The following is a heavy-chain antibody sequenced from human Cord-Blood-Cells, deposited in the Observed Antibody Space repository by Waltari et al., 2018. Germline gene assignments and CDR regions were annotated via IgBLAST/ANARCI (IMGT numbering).Heavy chain of an antibody. CDR3: ARQLWFGELLFDAFDI. V-gene: IGHV4-39*01. CDR2: IYYSGST. CDR1: GGSISSSSYY. J-gene: IGHJ3*02. D-gene: IGHD3-10*01. Sequence: QLQLQESGPGLVKPSEPLSLTCTVSGGSISSSSYYWGLIRQPPGKGLEWIGSIYYSGSTYYNPSLKSRVTISVDTSKNQFSLKLSSVTAADTAVYYCARQLWFGELLFDAFDIWGQGTMVTVSS.